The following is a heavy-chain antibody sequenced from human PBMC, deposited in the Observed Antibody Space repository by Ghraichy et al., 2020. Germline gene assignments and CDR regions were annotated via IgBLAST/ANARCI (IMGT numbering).Heavy chain of an antibody. CDR1: GFTFDGYT. J-gene: IGHJ4*02. Sequence: GGSLRLSCAASGFTFDGYTMHWVRQAPGKGLEWVSVISWGGGSTYYADSVKGRFTISRDNSKNSLYLQMNRLRTEDTALYYCAKGPLWIGFAGVYWGQGTLVTVSS. V-gene: IGHV3-43*01. CDR2: ISWGGGST. CDR3: AKGPLWIGFAGVY. D-gene: IGHD3-3*01.